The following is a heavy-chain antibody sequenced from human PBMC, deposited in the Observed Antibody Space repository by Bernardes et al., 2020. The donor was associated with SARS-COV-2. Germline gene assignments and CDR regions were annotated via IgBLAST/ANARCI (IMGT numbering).Heavy chain of an antibody. CDR3: ARGDVAKTHAFDI. J-gene: IGHJ3*02. V-gene: IGHV4-59*01. Sequence: ETLSLTSTVSGGSTISYYWTWIGQPPGKGLEWMGYFFYTGSTSYTPSLKSRVTISLDTSKNQFSLKLTSVTAADTAVYYCARGDVAKTHAFDIWGQGTKVTVSS. CDR1: GGSTISYY. CDR2: FFYTGST. D-gene: IGHD2-15*01.